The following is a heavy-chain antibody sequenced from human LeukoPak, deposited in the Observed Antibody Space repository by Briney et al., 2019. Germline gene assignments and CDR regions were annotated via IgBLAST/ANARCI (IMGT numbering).Heavy chain of an antibody. CDR1: GGSISSYY. V-gene: IGHV4-59*01. Sequence: SETLSLTCTVSGGSISSYYWSWIRQPPGKGLEWIGYIYYSGSTNYNPSLKSRVTISVDTSKNQFSLKLSSVTAADTAVYYCARITGTTSPYYYYYMGVWGKGTTVTVSS. D-gene: IGHD1-7*01. J-gene: IGHJ6*03. CDR3: ARITGTTSPYYYYYMGV. CDR2: IYYSGST.